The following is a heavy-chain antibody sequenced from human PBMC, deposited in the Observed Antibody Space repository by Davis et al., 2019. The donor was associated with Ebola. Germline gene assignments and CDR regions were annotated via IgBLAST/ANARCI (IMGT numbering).Heavy chain of an antibody. D-gene: IGHD2/OR15-2a*01. Sequence: GGSLRLSCVASDFTFSDYAMTWVRQAPGKGLEWVSDIRGGGADTFYADSVKGRFTISRDNSKNTLYLQMNGLRVEDTAIYYCAKDNRNIWSEVWGQGTMVTVSS. CDR3: AKDNRNIWSEV. J-gene: IGHJ3*01. V-gene: IGHV3-23*01. CDR2: IRGGGADT. CDR1: DFTFSDYA.